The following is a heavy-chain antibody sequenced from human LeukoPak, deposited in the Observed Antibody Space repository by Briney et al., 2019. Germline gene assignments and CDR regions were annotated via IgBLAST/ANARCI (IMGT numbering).Heavy chain of an antibody. CDR2: IYHNGGT. D-gene: IGHD1-26*01. CDR1: GDSITNSSYY. V-gene: IGHV4-39*01. Sequence: SSETLSLTCTVSGDSITNSSYYWGWIRQPPGKGLEWIGSIYHNGGTYYNPSLRSRVTISVDTSKTQLSLTLSSVTAADTAVFYCARRQQVGTTKDQYFPHWGQGTLVTVSS. CDR3: ARRQQVGTTKDQYFPH. J-gene: IGHJ1*01.